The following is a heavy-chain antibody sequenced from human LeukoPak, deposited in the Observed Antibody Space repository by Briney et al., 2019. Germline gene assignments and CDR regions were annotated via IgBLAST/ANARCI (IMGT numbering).Heavy chain of an antibody. CDR1: GDSVSSNSVV. J-gene: IGHJ1*01. CDR3: ARDGVPGNKYFQH. Sequence: SLTLSLTCAISGDSVSSNSVVWNWIRQSPSRGLEWLGRTYYRSKWYYDYAVSVKSRITINPDTSKNQFSLQLNSVTPEDTAVYYCARDGVPGNKYFQHWGQGTLVTVSS. D-gene: IGHD2/OR15-2a*01. CDR2: TYYRSKWYY. V-gene: IGHV6-1*01.